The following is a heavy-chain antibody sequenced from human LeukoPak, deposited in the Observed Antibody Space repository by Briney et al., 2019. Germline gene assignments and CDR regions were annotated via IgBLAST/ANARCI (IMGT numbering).Heavy chain of an antibody. CDR3: ARREAEESGPIDY. CDR2: ISGRGDFT. V-gene: IGHV3-23*01. CDR1: GFTFYKSA. Sequence: RTGGSLRLSCAASGFTFYKSATTWVRQAPGTGLEWVSAISGRGDFTYYADSVKGRFTISRDNSKNMLYLQMTSLRADDTAVYYCARREAEESGPIDYWGQGTLVTVSS. D-gene: IGHD3-3*01. J-gene: IGHJ4*02.